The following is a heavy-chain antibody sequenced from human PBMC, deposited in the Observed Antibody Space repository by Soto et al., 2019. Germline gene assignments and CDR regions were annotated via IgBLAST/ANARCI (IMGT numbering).Heavy chain of an antibody. Sequence: GGSLRLSCAASGFTFSSYGMHWVRQAPGKGLEWVAVIWYDGSNKYYADSVKGRFTISRDNSKNTLYLQMNSLRAEDTAVYYCARGRFLEWLTYYYYYRMDVWGQGTTVTVSS. CDR1: GFTFSSYG. CDR2: IWYDGSNK. J-gene: IGHJ6*02. CDR3: ARGRFLEWLTYYYYYRMDV. D-gene: IGHD3-3*01. V-gene: IGHV3-33*01.